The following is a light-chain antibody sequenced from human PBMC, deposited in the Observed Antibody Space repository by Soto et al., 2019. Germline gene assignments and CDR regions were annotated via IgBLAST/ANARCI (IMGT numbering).Light chain of an antibody. CDR3: DQYKAYSWM. V-gene: IGKV1-5*01. CDR2: DVS. J-gene: IGKJ1*01. Sequence: IQMTQSPSTLSAAVGERVTFTCRASQSISTWLAWYQQKPGKAPKLLTYDVSSLKSGVPSRFSGSGYGADVTLLRTGLSSCASVTYYGDQYKAYSWMFGLGTKVDI. CDR1: QSISTW.